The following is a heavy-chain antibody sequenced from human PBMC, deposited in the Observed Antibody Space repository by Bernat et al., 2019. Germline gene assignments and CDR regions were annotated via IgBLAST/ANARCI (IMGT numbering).Heavy chain of an antibody. CDR1: GYTFTGRY. D-gene: IGHD4-17*01. Sequence: QVQLVQSGAEVKEPGASVKVSCKTSGYTFTGRYMHWVRQAPGQGLEWMGRINPNNGATNTVRKFQGSVTMTRDTSSSIAYMELTRLTSDDTAVYYCARDGALDYWGQGTLVTVSS. CDR2: INPNNGAT. CDR3: ARDGALDY. V-gene: IGHV1-2*06. J-gene: IGHJ4*02.